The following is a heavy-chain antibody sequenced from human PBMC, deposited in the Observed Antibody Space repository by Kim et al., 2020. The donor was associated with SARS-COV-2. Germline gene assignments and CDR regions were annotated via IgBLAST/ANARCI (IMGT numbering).Heavy chain of an antibody. D-gene: IGHD3-3*01. CDR1: GYTFTSYY. CDR2: INPSGGST. Sequence: ASVKVSCKASGYTFTSYYMHWVRQAPGQGLEWMGIINPSGGSTSYAQKFQGRVTMTRDTSTSTVYMELSSLRSEDTAVYYCARDGEGYYDFWSGLPYYGMDVWGQGTTVTVSS. J-gene: IGHJ6*02. V-gene: IGHV1-46*01. CDR3: ARDGEGYYDFWSGLPYYGMDV.